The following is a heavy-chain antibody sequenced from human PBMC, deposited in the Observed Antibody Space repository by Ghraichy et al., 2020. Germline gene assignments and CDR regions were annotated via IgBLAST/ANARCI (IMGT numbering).Heavy chain of an antibody. CDR3: CGGRVRDH. CDR1: GFTFSNAV. Sequence: GGSLRLSCAASGFTFSNAVMTWVRQAPGKGLEWLGRIKGKTDGETTDYAAPVKGRFIISRDDSKNTLYLQMNSLNTEDTAVYYCCGGRVRDHWGQGTLVTVSS. J-gene: IGHJ4*02. D-gene: IGHD3-22*01. CDR2: IKGKTDGETT. V-gene: IGHV3-15*01.